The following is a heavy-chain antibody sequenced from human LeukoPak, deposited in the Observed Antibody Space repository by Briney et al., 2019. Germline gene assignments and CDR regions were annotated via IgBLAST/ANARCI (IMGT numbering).Heavy chain of an antibody. J-gene: IGHJ4*02. CDR2: IYYSGST. D-gene: IGHD3-10*01. Sequence: PSETLSLTCTVSGGSISSYYWSWIRQPPGKGLEYIGYIYYSGSTNYNPSLKSRVTMSLDTSKNQLSLKLRSVTAGDTGVYYCATMVQGVHTYFGSWGQGNLVAVSS. CDR3: ATMVQGVHTYFGS. V-gene: IGHV4-59*01. CDR1: GGSISSYY.